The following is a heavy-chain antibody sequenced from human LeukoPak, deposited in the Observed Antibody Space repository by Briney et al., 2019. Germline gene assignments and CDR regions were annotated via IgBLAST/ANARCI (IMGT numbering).Heavy chain of an antibody. V-gene: IGHV4-59*01. Sequence: SETLSLTCTVSGGSISSYYWSWIRQPPGKGLEWIGYIYYSGSTNYNPSLKSRVTISVDTSKNQFSLKLSSVTAADTAVYYCARDRAFDYWGQGTLVTVSS. CDR2: IYYSGST. J-gene: IGHJ4*02. CDR3: ARDRAFDY. CDR1: GGSISSYY.